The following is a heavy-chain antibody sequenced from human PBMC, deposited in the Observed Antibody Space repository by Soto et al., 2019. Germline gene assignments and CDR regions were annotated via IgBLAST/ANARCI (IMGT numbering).Heavy chain of an antibody. CDR1: GGAISSGGYY. D-gene: IGHD3-3*01. Sequence: SETLSLTCTVSGGAISSGGYYGIWIRQHPGKVLDWIGYIYYSGSTYYNPSLKSRVTISVDTSKNQFSLKLSSVTAADTAVHYCARGKQPAAEDLLTIFGVVNNYGMDVWGQGTTVTVSS. J-gene: IGHJ6*02. V-gene: IGHV4-31*03. CDR3: ARGKQPAAEDLLTIFGVVNNYGMDV. CDR2: IYYSGST.